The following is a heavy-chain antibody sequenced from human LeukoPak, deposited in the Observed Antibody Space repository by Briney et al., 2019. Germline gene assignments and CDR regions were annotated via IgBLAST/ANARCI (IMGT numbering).Heavy chain of an antibody. CDR2: INPSGGNT. Sequence: ASVKVSCKAPGYTFTNYYIHWVRQAPGQGLEWMGLINPSGGNTNYAQNFQGRVTMTRDTSASTVYMELSSLRSEDTAIYYCARIRDGYNDAYDIWGQGTVVTVPS. J-gene: IGHJ3*02. CDR1: GYTFTNYY. CDR3: ARIRDGYNDAYDI. V-gene: IGHV1-46*01. D-gene: IGHD5-24*01.